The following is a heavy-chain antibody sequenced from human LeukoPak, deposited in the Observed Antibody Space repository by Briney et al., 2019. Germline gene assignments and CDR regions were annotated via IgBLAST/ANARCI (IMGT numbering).Heavy chain of an antibody. D-gene: IGHD3-3*01. CDR3: AKDEGVFGVVNAFDY. CDR2: ISGSGGST. J-gene: IGHJ4*02. CDR1: GFTFINYA. V-gene: IGHV3-23*01. Sequence: GGSLRLSCAASGFTFINYAVTWVRQAPGKGLEWVSVISGSGGSTYYADSVKGRFTISRDNSKNTLYLQMNSLRAEDTAVYYCAKDEGVFGVVNAFDYWGQGTLVTVSS.